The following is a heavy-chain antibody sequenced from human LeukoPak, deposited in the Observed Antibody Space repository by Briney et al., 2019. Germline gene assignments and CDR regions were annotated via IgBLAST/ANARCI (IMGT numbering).Heavy chain of an antibody. CDR3: ARDLVTVTKGFDI. Sequence: PSETLSLTCAVSGDSFSSHYWTWIRQSPGRGLEWIGYISHIGRTNYNPSLKSRVTISIDTSKNQFSLKVRSVTAADTAVYYCARDLVTVTKGFDIWGQGTMVSVSS. CDR1: GDSFSSHY. J-gene: IGHJ3*02. V-gene: IGHV4-59*11. D-gene: IGHD4-17*01. CDR2: ISHIGRT.